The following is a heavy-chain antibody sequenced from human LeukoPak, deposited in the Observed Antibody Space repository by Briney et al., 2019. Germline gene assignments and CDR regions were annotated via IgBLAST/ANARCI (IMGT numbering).Heavy chain of an antibody. CDR1: GGSISSGDYY. D-gene: IGHD5-18*01. J-gene: IGHJ4*02. CDR2: ISDTGYT. CDR3: ARDSGYTYGPFDY. V-gene: IGHV4-30-4*01. Sequence: KASETLSLTCTVSGGSISSGDYYWGWIRQSPGKGLEWIGFISDTGYTYYNPSLQSRVTISADTSKNHFSLKLSSVTATDTAVYFCARDSGYTYGPFDYWGQGTLVTVSS.